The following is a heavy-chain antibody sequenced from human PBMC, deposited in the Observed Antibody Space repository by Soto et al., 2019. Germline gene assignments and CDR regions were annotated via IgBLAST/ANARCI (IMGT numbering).Heavy chain of an antibody. J-gene: IGHJ4*02. V-gene: IGHV3-9*01. CDR3: ARLSTIVGATRLDY. D-gene: IGHD1-26*01. CDR1: GFTFDDYA. Sequence: EVQLVESGGGLVQPGRSLRLSCAASGFTFDDYAMHWVRQAPGKGLEWVSGISWNSGSIGYADSVKGRFTISRDNAKNSLYLQMNSLRAEDTAVYYCARLSTIVGATRLDYWGQGTLVTVSS. CDR2: ISWNSGSI.